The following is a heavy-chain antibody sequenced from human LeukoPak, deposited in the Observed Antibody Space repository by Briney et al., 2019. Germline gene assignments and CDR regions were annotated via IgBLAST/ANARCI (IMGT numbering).Heavy chain of an antibody. CDR3: TTGRYFDWLLCNY. CDR1: GFTFSNAW. CDR2: IKTKADGGTT. D-gene: IGHD3-9*01. J-gene: IGHJ4*02. Sequence: GRSLRLSCAASGFTFSNAWMSWVRQAPGKGLEWVGRIKTKADGGTTDYAAPVKGRFTISRDDSKNTLFLQMNSLKTEDTAVYYCTTGRYFDWLLCNYWGQGTLVTVSS. V-gene: IGHV3-15*01.